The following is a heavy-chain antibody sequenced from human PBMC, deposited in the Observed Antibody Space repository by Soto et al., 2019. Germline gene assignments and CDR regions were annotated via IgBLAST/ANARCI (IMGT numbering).Heavy chain of an antibody. V-gene: IGHV3-33*01. CDR2: IWYDGSNK. D-gene: IGHD4-17*01. CDR1: GFTFSSYG. Sequence: HPGGSLRLSCAASGFTFSSYGMHWVRQAPGKGLEWVAVIWYDGSNKYYADSVKGRFTISRDNSKNTLYLQMNSLRAEDTAVYYCARDQAISVDYGDYDYVQFDYWGQGTQVTVSS. J-gene: IGHJ4*02. CDR3: ARDQAISVDYGDYDYVQFDY.